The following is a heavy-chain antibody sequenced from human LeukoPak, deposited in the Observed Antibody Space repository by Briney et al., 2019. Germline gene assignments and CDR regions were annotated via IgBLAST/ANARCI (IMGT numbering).Heavy chain of an antibody. CDR3: ASLVTIAAAGTSRWWFDP. Sequence: SETLSLTCTVSGGSISSSSYYWGWIRQPPGKGLEWIGSIYYSGSTYYNPSLKSRVTISVDTSKNQFSLKLSSVTAADTAVYYCASLVTIAAAGTSRWWFDPWGQGTLVTVSS. J-gene: IGHJ5*02. CDR2: IYYSGST. D-gene: IGHD6-13*01. CDR1: GGSISSSSYY. V-gene: IGHV4-39*01.